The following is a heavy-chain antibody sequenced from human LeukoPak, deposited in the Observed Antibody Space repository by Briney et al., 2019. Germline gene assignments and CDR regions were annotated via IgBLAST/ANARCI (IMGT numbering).Heavy chain of an antibody. CDR1: GFTFSSYS. CDR3: ARETGQLVLDY. J-gene: IGHJ4*02. D-gene: IGHD6-6*01. V-gene: IGHV3-48*04. Sequence: GGSLRLSCAASGFTFSSYSMNWVRQAPGKGLEWVSYISSSSSTIYYADSVKGRFTISRDNAKNSLYLQMNSLRAEDTALYYCARETGQLVLDYWGQGTLVTVSS. CDR2: ISSSSSTI.